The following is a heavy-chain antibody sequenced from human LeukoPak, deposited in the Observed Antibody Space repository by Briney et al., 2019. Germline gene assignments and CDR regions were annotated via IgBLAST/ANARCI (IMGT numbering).Heavy chain of an antibody. D-gene: IGHD2-15*01. Sequence: GGSLRLSCAASGFTFSSYGMSWVRQAPGKGLEWVSGINWNGASTGYADSVKGRFTISRDNAKNSLYLQMNSLRAEDTALYYCARRYCSGGSCYLAADYWGQGTLVTVSS. V-gene: IGHV3-20*04. J-gene: IGHJ4*02. CDR1: GFTFSSYG. CDR2: INWNGAST. CDR3: ARRYCSGGSCYLAADY.